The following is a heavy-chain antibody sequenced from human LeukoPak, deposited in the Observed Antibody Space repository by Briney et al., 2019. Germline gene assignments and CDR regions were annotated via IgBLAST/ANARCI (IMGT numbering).Heavy chain of an antibody. CDR2: TYSSGST. Sequence: PGGSLRLSCAASGLTVSSTYMSWVRQAPGKGLEWVSLTYSSGSTYYADSVKGRFTISRDNSKNTLFLQMNSLTAEDTAMYYCTRTFLSGDGYKVGYFDYWGQGILVTVSS. D-gene: IGHD5-24*01. CDR1: GLTVSSTY. CDR3: TRTFLSGDGYKVGYFDY. V-gene: IGHV3-53*01. J-gene: IGHJ4*02.